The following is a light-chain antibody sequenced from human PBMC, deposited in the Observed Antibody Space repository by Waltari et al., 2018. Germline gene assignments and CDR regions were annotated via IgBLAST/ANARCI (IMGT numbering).Light chain of an antibody. V-gene: IGLV2-23*02. J-gene: IGLJ3*02. CDR3: CSYAGSSTLWV. CDR1: RRDVGSYNL. CDR2: EVS. Sequence: QSALTQPASVSGSPGQSITIPCTGTRRDVGSYNLVSSYQQHPGKAPKPMIYEVSKGPSGVSSRFSGSKSGNTASLTISGLQAEDEADYYCCSYAGSSTLWVFGGGTKLTVL.